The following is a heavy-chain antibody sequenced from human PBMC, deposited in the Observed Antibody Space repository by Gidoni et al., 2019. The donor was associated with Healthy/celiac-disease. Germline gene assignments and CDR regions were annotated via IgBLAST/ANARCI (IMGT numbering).Heavy chain of an antibody. J-gene: IGHJ5*02. CDR2: IYYSGST. CDR3: ARVVILGSVTSKPWFDP. CDR1: GGSISIGGYY. Sequence: QVQLQESGPGLVKPSQTLSLTCTVSGGSISIGGYYWSWIRQHPGKGLEWIGYIYYSGSTYYNPSLKSRVTISVDTSKNQFSLKLSSVTAADTAVYYCARVVILGSVTSKPWFDPWGQGTLVTVSS. D-gene: IGHD3-10*01. V-gene: IGHV4-31*03.